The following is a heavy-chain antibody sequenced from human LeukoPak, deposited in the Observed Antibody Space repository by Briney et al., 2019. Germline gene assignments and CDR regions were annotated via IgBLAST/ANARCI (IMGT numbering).Heavy chain of an antibody. CDR3: ARFGVDYDMDV. J-gene: IGHJ6*02. D-gene: IGHD3-16*01. V-gene: IGHV4-59*11. Sequence: SETLSLTCTVSGGSISGHYWTWVRQPPGEGLEWIGQIHYSGRADYNPSLRSRITISVDTSKDQMSLKVTSVTAADTAVYYCARFGVDYDMDVWGQGTTVTVS. CDR2: IHYSGRA. CDR1: GGSISGHY.